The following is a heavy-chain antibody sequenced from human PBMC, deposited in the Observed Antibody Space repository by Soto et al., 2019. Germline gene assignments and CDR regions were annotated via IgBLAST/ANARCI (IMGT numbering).Heavy chain of an antibody. D-gene: IGHD2-21*02. J-gene: IGHJ6*02. CDR2: ISAYNGNT. CDR1: GYTFTSYG. Sequence: ASVKVSCKASGYTFTSYGISWLRQSPGQGLEWMGWISAYNGNTNYAQKLQGRVTMTTDTSTSTAYMELRSLRSDDTAVYYCARVVADCGGDCHPSSGLGYYYGMDVWGQGTTVTVSS. CDR3: ARVVADCGGDCHPSSGLGYYYGMDV. V-gene: IGHV1-18*01.